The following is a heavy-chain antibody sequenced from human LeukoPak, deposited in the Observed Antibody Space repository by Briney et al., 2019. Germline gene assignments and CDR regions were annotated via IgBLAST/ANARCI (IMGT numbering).Heavy chain of an antibody. CDR2: IYSSGST. D-gene: IGHD1-14*01. CDR3: ARKRNRGTFDY. CDR1: GFTFSNYA. V-gene: IGHV4-4*07. Sequence: GSLRLSCAASGFTFSNYAMNWIRQPAGKGLEWIGRIYSSGSTNYNPSLQSRVTISADTSKNQVSLRLSSVTAADTAVYYCARKRNRGTFDYWGQGTLVTVSS. J-gene: IGHJ4*02.